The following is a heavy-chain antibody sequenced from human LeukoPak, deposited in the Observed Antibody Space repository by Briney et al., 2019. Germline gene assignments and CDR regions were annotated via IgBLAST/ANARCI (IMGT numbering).Heavy chain of an antibody. CDR3: LLNYYDSSGYRSVGSRKFFDY. CDR2: IYYSGST. V-gene: IGHV4-39*07. Sequence: SETLSLTCTVSGDSVSSSSYYWGWIRQPPGKGMEWIGSIYYSGSTYYNPSLKSRVTISVDTSKNQFSLKLSSVTAADTAVYYCLLNYYDSSGYRSVGSRKFFDYWGQGTLVTVSS. J-gene: IGHJ4*02. D-gene: IGHD3-22*01. CDR1: GDSVSSSSYY.